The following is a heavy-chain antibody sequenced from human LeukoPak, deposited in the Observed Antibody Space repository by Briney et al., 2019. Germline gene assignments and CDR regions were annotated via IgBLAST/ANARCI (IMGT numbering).Heavy chain of an antibody. CDR2: ISPNGVIT. D-gene: IGHD1-1*01. V-gene: IGHV3-21*04. J-gene: IGHJ6*03. Sequence: GGSLRLSCAASGFTFSSHGMNWVRQAPGKGLEWVSGISPNGVITYYADSVKGRFTISRDNAKNSLYLQMSSLRAEDTAVYYCARVPSWKGYMDVWGKGTTVTVSS. CDR1: GFTFSSHG. CDR3: ARVPSWKGYMDV.